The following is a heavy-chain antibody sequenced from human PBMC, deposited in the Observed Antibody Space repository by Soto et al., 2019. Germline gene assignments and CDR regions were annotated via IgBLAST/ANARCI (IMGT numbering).Heavy chain of an antibody. V-gene: IGHV4-38-2*02. J-gene: IGHJ5*02. CDR3: ARDKRVTMIGGWFDP. CDR2: IYHSGKT. CDR1: GYSISSGYY. Sequence: SETLSLTCVVSGYSISSGYYWAWVRQPPGKELEWIGSIYHSGKTYYKPSLRSRVTVSVDTSKNQFSMKLISVTAADTAVYYCARDKRVTMIGGWFDPWGQGTLDTVSS. D-gene: IGHD3-22*01.